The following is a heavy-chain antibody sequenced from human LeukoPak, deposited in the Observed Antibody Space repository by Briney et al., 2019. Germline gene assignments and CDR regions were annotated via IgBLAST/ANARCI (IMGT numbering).Heavy chain of an antibody. D-gene: IGHD5-12*01. J-gene: IGHJ4*02. CDR2: INPSGGST. V-gene: IGHV1-46*01. CDR1: GYTFTSYY. CDR3: ARSRSPTIPFDY. Sequence: PVASVKVSCKASGYTFTSYYIHWVRQAPGQGLEWMGIINPSGGSTSYAQKFQGRVTMTRDTSTSTVYMELSSLRSEDTAVYYCARSRSPTIPFDYWGQGTLVTVSS.